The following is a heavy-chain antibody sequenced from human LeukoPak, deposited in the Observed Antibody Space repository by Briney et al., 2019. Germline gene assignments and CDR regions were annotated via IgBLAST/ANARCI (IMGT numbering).Heavy chain of an antibody. CDR3: ARGERYSSSWYRIDY. D-gene: IGHD6-13*01. Sequence: SETLSLTCTVSGGSISSYYWSWIRQSPGKGLEWIAYIYNSETTYNPSLKSRVTISVDTSKSQFSLKLSSVTAADTAIYYCARGERYSSSWYRIDYWGQGTLVTVSS. CDR1: GGSISSYY. J-gene: IGHJ4*02. V-gene: IGHV4-59*08. CDR2: IYNSET.